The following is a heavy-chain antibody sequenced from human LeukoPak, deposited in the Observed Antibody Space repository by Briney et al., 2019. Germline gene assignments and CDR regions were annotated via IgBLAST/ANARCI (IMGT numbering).Heavy chain of an antibody. J-gene: IGHJ4*02. D-gene: IGHD2-2*01. CDR3: AKDRDCTSSWCYFDY. CDR2: ISGSGATT. Sequence: GGSLRLSCAASGFSFNIYAMSWVRQAPGKGLEWVSGISGSGATTYYADSVKGRFTVSRDNSKSTLYLQMSSLRAEDTAVYYCAKDRDCTSSWCYFDYWGQGTLVTVSS. CDR1: GFSFNIYA. V-gene: IGHV3-23*01.